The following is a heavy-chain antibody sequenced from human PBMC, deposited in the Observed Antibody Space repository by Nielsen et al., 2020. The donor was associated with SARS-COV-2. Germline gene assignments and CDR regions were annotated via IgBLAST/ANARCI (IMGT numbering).Heavy chain of an antibody. CDR2: IVVGSGNTNT. CDR3: ARGLVGATTMGYYFDY. Sequence: WVRQAPGQGLEWIGWIVVGSGNTNTNYARKFQERITITRDMSTSTVYMEIRNLRSEDTAVYYCARGLVGATTMGYYFDYWGQGTLVTVSS. D-gene: IGHD1-26*01. J-gene: IGHJ4*02. V-gene: IGHV1-58*01.